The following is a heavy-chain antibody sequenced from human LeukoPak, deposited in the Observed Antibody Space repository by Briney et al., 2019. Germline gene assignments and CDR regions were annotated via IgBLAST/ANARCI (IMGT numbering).Heavy chain of an antibody. Sequence: GGSLRLSRAASGFTFSRDWMHWVRQVPGKGLVWVSRIDSDDGSTSYADSVRGRFTISRDNAKKTLYLQMNSLRAEDTAVYYCARVGSSWYKGAFDIWGQGTMVTVSS. V-gene: IGHV3-74*01. CDR1: GFTFSRDW. J-gene: IGHJ3*02. CDR3: ARVGSSWYKGAFDI. D-gene: IGHD6-13*01. CDR2: IDSDDGST.